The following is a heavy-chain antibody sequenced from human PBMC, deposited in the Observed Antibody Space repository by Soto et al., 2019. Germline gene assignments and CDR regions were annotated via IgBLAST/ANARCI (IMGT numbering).Heavy chain of an antibody. CDR2: TYYRSNWRH. J-gene: IGHJ4*02. CDR1: WDSVSSNTAA. D-gene: IGHD6-19*01. V-gene: IGHV6-1*01. Sequence: SQTLSLPCAISWDSVSSNTAAWNWIRSSPSRGLEWLGRTYYRSNWRHDYAVSVKSRINVNPDTSKNHFSLQLNSVTPDDTAVYYCARGVAGSGFDLWGQGTLVTVYS. CDR3: ARGVAGSGFDL.